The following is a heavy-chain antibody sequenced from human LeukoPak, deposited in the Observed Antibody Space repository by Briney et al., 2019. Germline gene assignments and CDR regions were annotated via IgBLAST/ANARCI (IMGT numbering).Heavy chain of an antibody. CDR3: ARDLGPIAARPSDY. V-gene: IGHV3-21*01. CDR2: ISSSSSYI. J-gene: IGHJ4*02. CDR1: GFTFSSYS. D-gene: IGHD6-6*01. Sequence: GGSLRLSCAASGFTFSSYSMNWVRQAPGKGLEWVSSISSSSSYIYYADSVKGRFTISRDNAKNSLYLQMNSLRAEDTAVYYCARDLGPIAARPSDYWGQGTLVTVSS.